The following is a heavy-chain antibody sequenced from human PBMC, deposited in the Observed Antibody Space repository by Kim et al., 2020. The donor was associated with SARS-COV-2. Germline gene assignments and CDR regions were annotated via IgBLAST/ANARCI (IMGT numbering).Heavy chain of an antibody. CDR3: ASGSLAAAGYLDY. J-gene: IGHJ4*02. CDR1: GGSISSCGYY. CDR2: IYYSGST. V-gene: IGHV4-31*03. Sequence: SETLSLTCTVSGGSISSCGYYWSWIRQHPGKGLEWIGYIYYSGSTYYNPSLKSRVTISVDTSKNQFSLKLSSVTAADTAVYYCASGSLAAAGYLDYWGQGTPVTVSS. D-gene: IGHD6-13*01.